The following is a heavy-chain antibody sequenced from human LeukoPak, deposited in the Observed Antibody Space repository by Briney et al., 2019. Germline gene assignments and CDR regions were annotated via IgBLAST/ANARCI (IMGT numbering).Heavy chain of an antibody. J-gene: IGHJ3*02. D-gene: IGHD6-13*01. CDR3: ARQYSAAVFDI. CDR2: IYLGDSDI. Sequence: GESLKISCKGSGYSFTSYWIGWVRQMPGKGLEWMGIIYLGDSDIRYSPSFQGQVTISADKSISTAYLQWNSLKASDTAMYYCARQYSAAVFDIWGQGTMVTVSS. CDR1: GYSFTSYW. V-gene: IGHV5-51*01.